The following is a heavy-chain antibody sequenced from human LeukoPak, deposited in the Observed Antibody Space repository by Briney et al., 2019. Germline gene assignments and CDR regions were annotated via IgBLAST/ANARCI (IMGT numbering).Heavy chain of an antibody. CDR3: ARMGFTGGWSSLDY. Sequence: PSETLSLTCTVSGGSISSSSYYWGWIRQPPGKGPEWIGSIYYSGSTYYNPSLKSRVTISVDTSKNQFSLKLSSVTAADTAVYYCARMGFTGGWSSLDYWGQGTLVTVSS. J-gene: IGHJ4*02. CDR1: GGSISSSSYY. V-gene: IGHV4-39*07. D-gene: IGHD6-19*01. CDR2: IYYSGST.